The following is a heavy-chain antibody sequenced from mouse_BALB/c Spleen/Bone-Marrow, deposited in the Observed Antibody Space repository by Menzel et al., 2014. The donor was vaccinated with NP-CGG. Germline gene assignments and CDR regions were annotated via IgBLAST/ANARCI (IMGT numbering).Heavy chain of an antibody. D-gene: IGHD2-10*02. CDR1: GYTFTSYF. CDR2: INPYNDGT. V-gene: IGHV1-14*01. Sequence: LVESGPELVKPGASVKTSCKASGYTFTSYFMHWVKQKPGQGLEWIGYINPYNDGTKYNEKFKGKATLTSDKSSSTAYMELSSLTSEDSAVYYCARLDQRYEGYWGQGTTLTVSS. J-gene: IGHJ2*01. CDR3: ARLDQRYEGY.